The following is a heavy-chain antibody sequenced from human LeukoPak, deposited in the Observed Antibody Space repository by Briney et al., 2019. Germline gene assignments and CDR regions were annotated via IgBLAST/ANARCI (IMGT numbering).Heavy chain of an antibody. CDR2: ISSNGGST. D-gene: IGHD6-19*01. CDR3: VKDGEQWLAGAFDI. Sequence: GGSLRLSCSASGFTFSSYAMHWVRQAPGKGLEYVSAISSNGGSTYYADSVKGRSTISRDNSKNTLYLQMSSLRAEDTAVYYCVKDGEQWLAGAFDIWGQGTMVTVSS. V-gene: IGHV3-64D*06. J-gene: IGHJ3*02. CDR1: GFTFSSYA.